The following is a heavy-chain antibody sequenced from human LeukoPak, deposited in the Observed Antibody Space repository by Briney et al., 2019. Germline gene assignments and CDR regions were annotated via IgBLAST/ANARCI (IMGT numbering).Heavy chain of an antibody. CDR3: CRYFDWSPDY. CDR2: ISGSGGST. V-gene: IGHV3-23*01. CDR1: GFTFSSYA. J-gene: IGHJ4*02. D-gene: IGHD3-9*01. Sequence: GGSLRLSCAAPGFTFSSYAMSWVRQAPGKGLEWVSAISGSGGSTYYADSVKGRFTISRDDSKNTLYLQMNSLRAEDTAVYYCCRYFDWSPDYWGQGTLVTVSS.